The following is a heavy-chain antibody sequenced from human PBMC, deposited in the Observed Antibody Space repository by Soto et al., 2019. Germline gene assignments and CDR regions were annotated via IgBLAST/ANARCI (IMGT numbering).Heavy chain of an antibody. CDR1: GGSISSSSYY. D-gene: IGHD6-6*01. Sequence: SETLSLTCTVSGGSISSSSYYWGWTRQPPGKGLEWIGSIYYSGSTYYNPSLKSRVTISVDTSKNQFSLKLSSVTAADTAVYYCARHVGSSSSGLSEYFQHWGQGTLVTVSS. J-gene: IGHJ1*01. V-gene: IGHV4-39*01. CDR3: ARHVGSSSSGLSEYFQH. CDR2: IYYSGST.